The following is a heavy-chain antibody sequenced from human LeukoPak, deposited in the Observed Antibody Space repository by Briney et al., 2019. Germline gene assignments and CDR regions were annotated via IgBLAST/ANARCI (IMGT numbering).Heavy chain of an antibody. V-gene: IGHV1-2*02. CDR1: GGTFSSYA. CDR3: ARASTSGSYDWFDP. D-gene: IGHD1-26*01. Sequence: ASVKVSCXASGGTFSSYAISWVRQAPGQGLEWMGWINPNSGGTNYAQKFQGRVTMTRDTSISTAYMELSRLRSDDTAVYYCARASTSGSYDWFDPWGQGALVTVSS. J-gene: IGHJ5*02. CDR2: INPNSGGT.